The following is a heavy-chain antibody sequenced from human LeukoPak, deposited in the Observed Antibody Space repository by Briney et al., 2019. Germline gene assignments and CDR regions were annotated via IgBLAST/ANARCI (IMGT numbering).Heavy chain of an antibody. J-gene: IGHJ6*03. CDR1: GYTFTSYD. V-gene: IGHV1-8*01. CDR2: MNPNSGNT. Sequence: ASVKVSCKASGYTFTSYDINWVRQATGQGLEWMGWMNPNSGNTGYAQKFQGRVTMTRNTSISTAYMELSSLRSEDTAVYYCARGTRGLRPHYYYHMDVWGKGTTVTVSS. CDR3: ARGTRGLRPHYYYHMDV. D-gene: IGHD5-12*01.